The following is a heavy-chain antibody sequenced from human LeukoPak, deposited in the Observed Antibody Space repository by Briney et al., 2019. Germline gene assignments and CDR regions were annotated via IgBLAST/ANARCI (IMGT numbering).Heavy chain of an antibody. CDR3: ARVGIGTTVTPGSDY. CDR2: IYYSGST. J-gene: IGHJ4*02. CDR1: GGSISSGDYY. V-gene: IGHV4-30-4*08. Sequence: ASETLSLTCTVSGGSISSGDYYWSWIRQPPGKGLEWIGYIYYSGSTYYNPSLKSRVTISVDTSKNQFSLKLSSVTAADTAVYYCARVGIGTTVTPGSDYWGQGTLVTVSS. D-gene: IGHD4-17*01.